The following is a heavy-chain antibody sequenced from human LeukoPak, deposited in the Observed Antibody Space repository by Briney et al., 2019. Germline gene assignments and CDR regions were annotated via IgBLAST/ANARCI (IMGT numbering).Heavy chain of an antibody. J-gene: IGHJ4*02. CDR3: ARQGHDYGVDY. Sequence: SETLSLTCTVSGGSISNYYWGWIRQPPGKGLEWIGSIYYSGSTYYNPSLKSRVTISVDTSKNQFSLKLSSVTAADTAVYYCARQGHDYGVDYWGQGTLVTVSS. CDR1: GGSISNYY. D-gene: IGHD4-17*01. CDR2: IYYSGST. V-gene: IGHV4-39*01.